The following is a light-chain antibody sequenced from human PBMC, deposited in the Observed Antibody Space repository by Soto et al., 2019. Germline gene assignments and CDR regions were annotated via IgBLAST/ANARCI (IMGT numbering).Light chain of an antibody. V-gene: IGKV4-1*01. CDR2: WAS. CDR3: QQYSSPPRT. CDR1: QSVLYNSNNKNY. Sequence: DIVMTQSPDSLAVSLGERATINCKSSQSVLYNSNNKNYLAWYQQKPGQPPKLLIYWASTRESGVPDRFSGSGSGTDFTLIISNLQAEDVAVYYCQQYSSPPRTFGQGTKVEIK. J-gene: IGKJ1*01.